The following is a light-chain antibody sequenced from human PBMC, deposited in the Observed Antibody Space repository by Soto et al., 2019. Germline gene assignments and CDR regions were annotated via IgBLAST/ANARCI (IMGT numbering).Light chain of an antibody. J-gene: IGKJ2*01. CDR1: QSVSSN. V-gene: IGKV3-15*01. CDR2: DAS. Sequence: DIVMTQSPGTLSVSPGERATLSCRASQSVSSNLAWYQQKPGQAPRLLIYDASTRATGIPARFSGSGSGTDFTLTISSLQAEDVAVYYCQQYYSTPYTFGQGTKLEIK. CDR3: QQYYSTPYT.